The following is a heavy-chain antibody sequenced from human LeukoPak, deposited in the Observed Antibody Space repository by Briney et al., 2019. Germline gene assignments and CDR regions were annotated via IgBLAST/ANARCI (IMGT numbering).Heavy chain of an antibody. CDR2: INHSGST. D-gene: IGHD3-16*02. J-gene: IGHJ4*02. Sequence: PSETLSHTCAVYGGSFSSNYWSWIRQPPGKGLEWIGEINHSGSTHYHPSLKSRVTISVDTSKTQFSLKLSSVTSADTAVYYCARGGRPNYVWGSYRYSYYFDYWGQGTLVTVSS. CDR3: ARGGRPNYVWGSYRYSYYFDY. CDR1: GGSFSSNY. V-gene: IGHV4-34*01.